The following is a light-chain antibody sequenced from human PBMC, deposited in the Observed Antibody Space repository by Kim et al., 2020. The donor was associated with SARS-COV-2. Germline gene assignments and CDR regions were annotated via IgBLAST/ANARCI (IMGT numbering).Light chain of an antibody. J-gene: IGKJ2*01. CDR3: QQRSNWYT. V-gene: IGKV3-11*01. CDR2: DAS. CDR1: RNVGSY. Sequence: SLSPGDRATLSCRASRNVGSYLAWYQQKPGQAPRLLLCDASSRATGVPARFSGSGSGTDFPLTISSLEPEDFAIYYCQQRSNWYTFGQGTKLEI.